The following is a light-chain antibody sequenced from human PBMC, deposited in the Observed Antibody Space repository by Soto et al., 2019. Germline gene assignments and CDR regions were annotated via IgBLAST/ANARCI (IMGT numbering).Light chain of an antibody. CDR2: AAS. V-gene: IGKV3D-15*01. Sequence: EIPVTQSPATLSVSPGERATLSCRASQSVRTNLAWYQQKPGQAPRLVIYAASTRASGVPARFSGSGSGTEFTLTISSVQSEDFAVYYCQQYDRWWMFGQGTKVEI. CDR1: QSVRTN. J-gene: IGKJ1*01. CDR3: QQYDRWWM.